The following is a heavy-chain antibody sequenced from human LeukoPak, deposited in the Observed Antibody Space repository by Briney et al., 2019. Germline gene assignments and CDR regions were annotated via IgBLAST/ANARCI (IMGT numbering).Heavy chain of an antibody. CDR3: AKARGNSGWFFDY. CDR2: ISGGSGYT. Sequence: GGSLRLSCAASGLIFSNYAMNWVRQTPGNGLEWVSAISGGSGYTYDTDSVKGRFTISRDNAKNRMYLQMNSLRAEDTAIYYCAKARGNSGWFFDYWGQGTLVTVSS. V-gene: IGHV3-23*01. D-gene: IGHD6-19*01. CDR1: GLIFSNYA. J-gene: IGHJ4*02.